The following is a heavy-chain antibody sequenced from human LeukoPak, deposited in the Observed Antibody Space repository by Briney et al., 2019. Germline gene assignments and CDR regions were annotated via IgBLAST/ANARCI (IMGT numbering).Heavy chain of an antibody. CDR3: ARLPHYYDSSGYPLGY. CDR1: GYSFTSYW. CDR2: IFPGDSDT. J-gene: IGHJ4*02. D-gene: IGHD3-22*01. Sequence: GESLKISCKGSGYSFTSYWIGWVRQMPGKGLEWMGIIFPGDSDTRYSPSFQGQVTISAAKSISTAYLQWSSLKASDSAMYYCARLPHYYDSSGYPLGYWGQGTLVTVSS. V-gene: IGHV5-51*01.